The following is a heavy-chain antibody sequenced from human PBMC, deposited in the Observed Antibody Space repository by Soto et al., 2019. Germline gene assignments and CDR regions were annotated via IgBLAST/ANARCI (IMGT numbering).Heavy chain of an antibody. J-gene: IGHJ4*02. CDR1: GGSISSYY. Sequence: PSETLSLTCTVSGGSISSYYWSWIRQPPGKGLEWIGYIYYSGSTNYNPSLKSRVTISVDTSKNQFSLKLSSVTAADTAVYYCARGYCSGGSCLGMYFDYWGQGTLVTVSS. CDR3: ARGYCSGGSCLGMYFDY. V-gene: IGHV4-59*01. CDR2: IYYSGST. D-gene: IGHD2-15*01.